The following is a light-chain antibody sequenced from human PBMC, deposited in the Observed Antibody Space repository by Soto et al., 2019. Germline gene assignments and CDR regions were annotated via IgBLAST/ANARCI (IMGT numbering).Light chain of an antibody. CDR2: KAS. J-gene: IGKJ1*01. CDR1: QTISSW. V-gene: IGKV1-5*03. Sequence: EIQMTQSPSSLAASLAYRGTITCLASQTISSWLAWYQQKPGKAPKLLIYKASTLKSGVPSRFSGSGSGTEFTLTISSLQPDDFATYYCQHYNSYSEAFGQGTKVDIK. CDR3: QHYNSYSEA.